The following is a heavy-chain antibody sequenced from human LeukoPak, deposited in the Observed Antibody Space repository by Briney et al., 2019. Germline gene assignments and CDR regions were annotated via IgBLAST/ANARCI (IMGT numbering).Heavy chain of an antibody. D-gene: IGHD3-16*01. J-gene: IGHJ4*02. Sequence: GGSLRLSCAASGFAFSAYWMHWVRQAPGKGLEWVARINEDATTISYADSVKGRFIISRDNTKKSLYLQMNNLSAEDTTVYYCVRDLVFVWTPGDDFDFWGQGTLVIVSS. CDR3: VRDLVFVWTPGDDFDF. V-gene: IGHV3-74*01. CDR2: INEDATTI. CDR1: GFAFSAYW.